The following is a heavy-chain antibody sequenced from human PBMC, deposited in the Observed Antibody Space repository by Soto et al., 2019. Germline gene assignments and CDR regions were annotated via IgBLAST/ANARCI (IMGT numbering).Heavy chain of an antibody. CDR1: GGTFSSSA. Sequence: ASVKVSCKASGGTFSSSAISWVRQAPGQGLEWMGGIIPIFGTANYAQKFQGRVTITADESTSTAYIELSSLRSEDTAVYYCAREEYSYGYEGVWFDPWGQGTLVTVS. CDR2: IIPIFGTA. D-gene: IGHD5-18*01. V-gene: IGHV1-69*13. CDR3: AREEYSYGYEGVWFDP. J-gene: IGHJ5*02.